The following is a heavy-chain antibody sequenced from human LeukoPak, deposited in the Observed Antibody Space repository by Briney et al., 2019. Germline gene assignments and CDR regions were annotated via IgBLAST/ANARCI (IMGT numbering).Heavy chain of an antibody. J-gene: IGHJ4*02. V-gene: IGHV4-59*01. CDR1: GGSISNYY. Sequence: SETLSLTCTVSGGSISNYYWSWNRQPPGKGLEWIGYIYYSGSTSYNPSLKSRVAISVETSKNQFSVNLSSVTAADTAVYYCARATYDGPLYFGYWGQGTLVTVSS. CDR3: ARATYDGPLYFGY. D-gene: IGHD3-3*01. CDR2: IYYSGST.